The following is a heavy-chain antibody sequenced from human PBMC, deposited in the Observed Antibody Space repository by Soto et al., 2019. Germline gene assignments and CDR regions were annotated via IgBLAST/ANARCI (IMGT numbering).Heavy chain of an antibody. CDR2: INHCGGT. J-gene: IGHJ6*02. V-gene: IGHV4-34*02. CDR3: ARDRLYYQFWSGCQNEGPCAMDV. Sequence: QVQLQQWGAGLLKPSETLSLTCAVYGGSFSGYYWTWIRQAPGKGLEWIGEINHCGGTNYNSSLKSRVTISVDTSKNQFSLILYSVTAADTAVYYCARDRLYYQFWSGCQNEGPCAMDVWGQGTTVTVSS. CDR1: GGSFSGYY. D-gene: IGHD3-3*02.